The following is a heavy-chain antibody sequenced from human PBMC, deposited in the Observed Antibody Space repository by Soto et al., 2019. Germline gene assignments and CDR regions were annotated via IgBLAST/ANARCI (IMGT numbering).Heavy chain of an antibody. CDR1: GFTFSRYA. CDR2: VSTGGST. J-gene: IGHJ4*02. CDR3: AKRRGAGGHFDY. D-gene: IGHD2-15*01. V-gene: IGHV3-23*01. Sequence: DVQLLESGGGLVQPEGSLRLSCAASGFTFSRYAMGWVLQGPGKGLEWVAVVSTGGSTHYADSVRGRFTISRDNSKNTLSLHMNSLRAEDTAVYCCAKRRGAGGHFDYGGQGALVTVSS.